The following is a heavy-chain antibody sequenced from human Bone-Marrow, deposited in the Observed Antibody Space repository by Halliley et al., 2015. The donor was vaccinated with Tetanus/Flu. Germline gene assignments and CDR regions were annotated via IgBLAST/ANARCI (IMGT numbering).Heavy chain of an antibody. J-gene: IGHJ4*02. V-gene: IGHV3-73*01. Sequence: EWVGPIRSRPSADAPEYAPSVIGRFPGSRDDSKNTAYLHMSSLRGEDTAVYYCAQGFGVGYWGQGTLVTVSS. CDR2: IRSRPSADAP. D-gene: IGHD1-26*01. CDR3: AQGFGVGY.